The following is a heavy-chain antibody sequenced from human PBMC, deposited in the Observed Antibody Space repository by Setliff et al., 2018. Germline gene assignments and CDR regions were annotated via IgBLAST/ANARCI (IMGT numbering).Heavy chain of an antibody. CDR2: IYHSGST. CDR3: ARDRQYCSSPTCYSSYFYYYGMDV. V-gene: IGHV4-34*01. D-gene: IGHD2-2*02. Sequence: SETLSLTCAIYGQSFSDYYWSWVRQPPGKGLERIGEIYHSGSTNYNPSLKSRVTISVDTSKNQFSLKLSSVTAADTAVYYCARDRQYCSSPTCYSSYFYYYGMDVWGQGTTVTVSS. J-gene: IGHJ6*02. CDR1: GQSFSDYY.